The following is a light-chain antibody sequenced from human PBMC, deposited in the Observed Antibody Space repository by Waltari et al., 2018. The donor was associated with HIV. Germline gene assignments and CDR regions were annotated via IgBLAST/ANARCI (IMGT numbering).Light chain of an antibody. CDR1: QSISNY. V-gene: IGKV1-5*03. CDR3: QQYKINWM. J-gene: IGKJ1*01. CDR2: RAS. Sequence: DIQMTQSPSTLSASIGDRVTITCRVTQSISNYLAWYQPTPGKVPKLLIYRASSLESGFPSRFSGSGSGTEFTLTISSLQPDDFATYYCQQYKINWMFGQGTKVEIK.